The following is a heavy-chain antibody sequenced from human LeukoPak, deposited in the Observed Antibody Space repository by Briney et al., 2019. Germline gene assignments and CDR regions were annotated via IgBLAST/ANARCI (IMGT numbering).Heavy chain of an antibody. CDR3: ARVLSYYGSGSYPARYYYYGMDV. J-gene: IGHJ6*04. CDR1: GFTFSSYS. D-gene: IGHD3-10*01. Sequence: GGSLRLSCAASGFTFSSYSMNWVRQAPGKGLEWVSSISSSSSYIYYADSMKDRFTISRDNAKNSLYLQMNSLRAEDTAVYYCARVLSYYGSGSYPARYYYYGMDVWGKGTTVTVSS. V-gene: IGHV3-21*01. CDR2: ISSSSSYI.